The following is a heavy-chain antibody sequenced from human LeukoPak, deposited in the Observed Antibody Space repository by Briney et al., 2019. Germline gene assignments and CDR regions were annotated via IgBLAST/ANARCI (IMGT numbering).Heavy chain of an antibody. CDR1: GFTFSSYW. J-gene: IGHJ4*02. D-gene: IGHD3-16*01. Sequence: PGGSLRLSCAVSGFTFSSYWMSWVRQAPGKGLEWVANMNQDGSEKYYVDSVKGRFTISRDNAKNSLYLRMNNLRAEDTAVYYCARGGELLRPADYWGQGTLVTVSS. CDR2: MNQDGSEK. CDR3: ARGGELLRPADY. V-gene: IGHV3-7*01.